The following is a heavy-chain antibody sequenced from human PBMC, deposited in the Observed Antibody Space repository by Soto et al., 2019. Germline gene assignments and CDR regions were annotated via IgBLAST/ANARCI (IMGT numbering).Heavy chain of an antibody. CDR1: GFTFSSYA. V-gene: IGHV3-30-3*01. CDR3: ARDRYRRSRRRFDY. CDR2: ISYDGSNK. Sequence: GGSVRLSCAASGFTFSSYAMHWVRQGPGKGVEWVAVISYDGSNKYYADSVKGRFTISRDNSKNTLYLQMNSLRAEDTAVYYCARDRYRRSRRRFDYWARGTLVPVSS. J-gene: IGHJ4*02. D-gene: IGHD3-9*01.